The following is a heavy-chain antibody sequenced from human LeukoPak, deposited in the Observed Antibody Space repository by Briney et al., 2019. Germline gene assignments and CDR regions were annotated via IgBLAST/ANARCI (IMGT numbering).Heavy chain of an antibody. CDR2: IKQDGSEK. CDR1: GFTSSSYW. V-gene: IGHV3-7*03. CDR3: ARVKTGTSLYYGMDV. J-gene: IGHJ6*02. Sequence: GGSLRLSCTASGFTSSSYWMSWVRQAPGKGLEWVANIKQDGSEKYYVDSVKGRFTISRDNAKNSLYLQMNSLRAEDTAVYYCARVKTGTSLYYGMDVWGQGTTVTVSS. D-gene: IGHD1-7*01.